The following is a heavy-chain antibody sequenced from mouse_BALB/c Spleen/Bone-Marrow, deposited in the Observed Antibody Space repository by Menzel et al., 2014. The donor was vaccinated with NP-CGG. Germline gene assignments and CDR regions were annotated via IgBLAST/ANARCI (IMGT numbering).Heavy chain of an antibody. Sequence: QVQLQQSGAELVKPGASVKLSCKASGYTFTSYYMYWVKQRPGQGLEWIGEIDPSNGGTNFNGKFKSKATLTVDKSSSTAYMQLSSLTFEDSAIYYCTRPCCGYVGYAYWGQGTQVTVSA. CDR1: GYTFTSYY. CDR3: TRPCCGYVGYAY. D-gene: IGHD1-2*01. V-gene: IGHV1S81*02. CDR2: IDPSNGGT. J-gene: IGHJ3*01.